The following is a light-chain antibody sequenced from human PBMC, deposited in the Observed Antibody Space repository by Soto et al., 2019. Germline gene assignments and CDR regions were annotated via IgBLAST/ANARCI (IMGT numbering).Light chain of an antibody. Sequence: QSVLTQPASVSGSPGQSITISCTGTSSEVGAYDFVSWYQHYPGKAPILVTFDVTHRPPGISDRFSGSKSANTASLTISGLQAADEAVYYCRSYTTRSTRVFGGGTKVTVL. CDR2: DVT. J-gene: IGLJ1*01. V-gene: IGLV2-14*01. CDR1: SSEVGAYDF. CDR3: RSYTTRSTRV.